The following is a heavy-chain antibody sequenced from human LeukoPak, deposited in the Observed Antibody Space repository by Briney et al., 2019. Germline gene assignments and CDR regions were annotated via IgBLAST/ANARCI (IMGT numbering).Heavy chain of an antibody. CDR1: GYTFTSYY. Sequence: ASVKVSCKASGYTFTSYYMHWVRQAPGQRLEWMGWINAGNGNTKYSQKFQGRVTITRDTSASTAYMELSGLRSEDTAVYYCARAPFTVTTSWFDPWGQGTLVTVSS. CDR2: INAGNGNT. J-gene: IGHJ5*02. V-gene: IGHV1-3*01. CDR3: ARAPFTVTTSWFDP. D-gene: IGHD4-17*01.